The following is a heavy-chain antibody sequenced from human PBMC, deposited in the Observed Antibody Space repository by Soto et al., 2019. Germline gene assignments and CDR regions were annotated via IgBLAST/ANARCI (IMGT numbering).Heavy chain of an antibody. J-gene: IGHJ5*02. CDR3: AREPSP. CDR2: VYYTGTT. CDR1: GSPINSYY. V-gene: IGHV4-59*12. Sequence: PSETLSLTCTVSGSPINSYYWSWFRQPPGQGLEWVGYVYYTGTTTYNPSLKSRLTISVDASKSHFSLNLRSVTAADTAVYYCAREPSPWGQGTLVTVSS.